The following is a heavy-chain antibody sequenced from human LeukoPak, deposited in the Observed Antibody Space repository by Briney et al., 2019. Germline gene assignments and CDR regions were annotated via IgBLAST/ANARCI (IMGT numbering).Heavy chain of an antibody. V-gene: IGHV3-30*03. D-gene: IGHD6-13*01. CDR1: GFTFSSYG. CDR3: ARILPNRSSSRGAFDI. CDR2: ISYDGSNK. Sequence: GGSLRLSCAASGFTFSSYGMHWVRQAPGKGLEWVAVISYDGSNKYYADSVKGRFTISRDNSKNTLYLQMNSLRAEDTAVYYCARILPNRSSSRGAFDIWGQGTMVTVSS. J-gene: IGHJ3*02.